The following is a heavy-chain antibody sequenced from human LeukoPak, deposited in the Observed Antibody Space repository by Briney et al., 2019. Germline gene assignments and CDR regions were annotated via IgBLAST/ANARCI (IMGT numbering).Heavy chain of an antibody. CDR3: ARGGSGSYVVDP. CDR2: IYHSGST. D-gene: IGHD3-10*01. Sequence: SGTLSLTCAVSGGSISSTSWWSWVRQPPGKGLEWIGEIYHSGSTNYNPSLKSRVTISVDKSKNEFFLKLTSVTAADTAVYFCARGGSGSYVVDPWGQGTLVIVSS. J-gene: IGHJ5*02. V-gene: IGHV4-4*02. CDR1: GGSISSTSW.